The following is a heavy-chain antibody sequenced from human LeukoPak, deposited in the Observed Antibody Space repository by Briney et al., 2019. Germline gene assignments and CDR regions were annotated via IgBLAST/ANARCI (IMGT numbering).Heavy chain of an antibody. CDR3: ARVRTTVAGNYFDY. V-gene: IGHV7-4-1*02. CDR2: VNTNTGNP. Sequence: ASVKVSCKASGYTFTSYAMNWVRQAPGQGLEWMGWVNTNTGNPTYAQGFTGRFVFSLATSVSTAYLQISSLKAEDTAVYYCARVRTTVAGNYFDYWGQGTLVTVSS. J-gene: IGHJ4*02. CDR1: GYTFTSYA. D-gene: IGHD4-23*01.